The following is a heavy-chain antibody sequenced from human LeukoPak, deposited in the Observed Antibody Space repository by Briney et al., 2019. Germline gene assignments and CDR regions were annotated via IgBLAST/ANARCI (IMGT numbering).Heavy chain of an antibody. V-gene: IGHV1-8*01. J-gene: IGHJ5*02. CDR3: ARGPRFDP. CDR1: GYTFTIYE. CDR2: ISPDTGNT. Sequence: ASVKVSCKASGYTFTIYEFNWVRRAPGQGLEWLGCISPDTGNTGYAQKFQGRVTMTRDTSISTTYMELSSLTSEDTAVYYCARGPRFDPWGQGTLVTVSS.